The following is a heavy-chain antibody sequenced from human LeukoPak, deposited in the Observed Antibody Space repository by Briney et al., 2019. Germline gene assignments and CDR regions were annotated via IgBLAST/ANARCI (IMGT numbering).Heavy chain of an antibody. Sequence: PGGSLRLSCAASGFTFSRYSMTWVRQAPGKGLEWVSPVSRSASDIYYADSVKGRFIISRDNGKNALYLHMNRLRGEDTAVYYCARDGFAESYYIPAGMDVWGQGTTVTVSS. CDR2: VSRSASDI. D-gene: IGHD3-10*01. J-gene: IGHJ6*02. CDR1: GFTFSRYS. CDR3: ARDGFAESYYIPAGMDV. V-gene: IGHV3-21*01.